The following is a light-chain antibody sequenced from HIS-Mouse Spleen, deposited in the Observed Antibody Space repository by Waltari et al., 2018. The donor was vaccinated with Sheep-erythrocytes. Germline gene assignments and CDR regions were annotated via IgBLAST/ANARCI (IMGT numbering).Light chain of an antibody. CDR3: CSYAGSSPPWV. CDR2: EGS. Sequence: QSALTQPASVSGSPGQAITISCTGTSSDVGSYNLVSWYQQHPGKAPTLMSHEGSKRLSGVAYRFAGSRSGNTASLTISGLPAEDEADYYCCSYAGSSPPWVFGGGTKLTVL. V-gene: IGLV2-23*01. CDR1: SSDVGSYNL. J-gene: IGLJ3*02.